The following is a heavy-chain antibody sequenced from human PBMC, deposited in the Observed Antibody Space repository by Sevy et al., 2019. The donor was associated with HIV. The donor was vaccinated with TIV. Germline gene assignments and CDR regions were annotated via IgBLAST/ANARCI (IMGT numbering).Heavy chain of an antibody. J-gene: IGHJ5*02. Sequence: SETLSLTCTVSGCSITSLYWNWIRQPPGKGLEWISTIYYNGHINYNPSLKSRVTLSLDTSKNQFSLRLRSVTAADTAMYYWPGENAWGRGSSWGQGTRVPVSS. V-gene: IGHV4-59*08. CDR3: PGENAWGRGSS. CDR2: IYYNGHI. CDR1: GCSITSLY. D-gene: IGHD1-26*01.